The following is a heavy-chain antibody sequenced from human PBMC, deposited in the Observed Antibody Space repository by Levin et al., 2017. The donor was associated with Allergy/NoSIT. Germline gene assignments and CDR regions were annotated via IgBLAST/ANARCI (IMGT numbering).Heavy chain of an antibody. D-gene: IGHD2-8*02. V-gene: IGHV3-48*04. J-gene: IGHJ4*02. CDR1: GFTFSTYP. CDR3: ARDHSWSSDS. Sequence: PTGGSLRLSCAASGFTFSTYPMNWVRQAPGKGLEWISYIRGNSDAISYADSVKGRFTISRDNAQNSLYLQMNSLRAADTAVYYCARDHSWSSDSWGQGTLVTVSS. CDR2: IRGNSDAI.